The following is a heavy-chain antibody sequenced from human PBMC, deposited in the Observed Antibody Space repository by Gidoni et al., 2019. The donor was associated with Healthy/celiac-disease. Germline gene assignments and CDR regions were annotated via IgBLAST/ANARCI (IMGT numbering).Heavy chain of an antibody. D-gene: IGHD3-22*01. J-gene: IGHJ4*02. Sequence: EVQLVESGGGLVQPGRSLRLSCAASGLTLDAYAMHWVRQAPGKGLEWVSGISWNSGSIVYADSVKGRFTISRDNAKNSLYLQMNSLRAEDTDLYYCAKSMYYYDSSGYTLDYWGQGTLVTVSS. CDR2: ISWNSGSI. CDR1: GLTLDAYA. V-gene: IGHV3-9*01. CDR3: AKSMYYYDSSGYTLDY.